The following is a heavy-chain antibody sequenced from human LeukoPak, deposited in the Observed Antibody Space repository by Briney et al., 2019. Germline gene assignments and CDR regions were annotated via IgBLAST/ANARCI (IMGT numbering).Heavy chain of an antibody. V-gene: IGHV3-11*04. CDR3: ARDSPRGYSYVFYYMDV. CDR2: ISTSGSTI. CDR1: GFTFSDYY. Sequence: GGSLRLSCAASGFTFSDYYMSWIRQAPGKGLEWVSYISTSGSTIYYADSVKGRFTISRDNAKNSLYLQMNSLRAEDTAVYYCARDSPRGYSYVFYYMDVWGKGTTVTVSS. D-gene: IGHD5-18*01. J-gene: IGHJ6*03.